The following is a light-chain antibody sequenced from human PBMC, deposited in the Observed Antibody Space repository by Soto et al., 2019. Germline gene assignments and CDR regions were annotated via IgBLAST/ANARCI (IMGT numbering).Light chain of an antibody. CDR2: GDN. CDR3: AAWDGRLNNVL. J-gene: IGLJ2*01. V-gene: IGLV1-44*01. CDR1: GSSIGTNT. Sequence: QSVLTQPPSASGTPGQRVTISCSGGGSSIGTNTVNWYRQLPGTAPKLVIFGDNQRPSGVPDRFSGSKSGTSASLAISGLQSEDEADYYCAAWDGRLNNVLFGGDTQLTVL.